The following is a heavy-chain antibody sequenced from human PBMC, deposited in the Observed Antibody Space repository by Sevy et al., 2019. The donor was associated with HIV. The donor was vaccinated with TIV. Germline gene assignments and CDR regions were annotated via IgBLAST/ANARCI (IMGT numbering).Heavy chain of an antibody. CDR3: ATTSGRGNDFDY. D-gene: IGHD2-15*01. Sequence: ASVKVSCKVSGYTLTELSMHWVRQAPGKGLEWMGGFDPEDGETIYTQKFQGRVTMTEDTSTDTAYMELSSLRSEDTAVYYCATTSGRGNDFDYWGQGTLVTVSS. V-gene: IGHV1-24*01. J-gene: IGHJ4*02. CDR2: FDPEDGET. CDR1: GYTLTELS.